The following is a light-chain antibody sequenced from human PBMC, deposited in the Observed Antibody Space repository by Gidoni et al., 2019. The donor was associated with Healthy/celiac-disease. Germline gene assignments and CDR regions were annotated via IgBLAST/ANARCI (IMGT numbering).Light chain of an antibody. CDR3: QSADSSAVV. J-gene: IGLJ2*01. CDR1: ALPKQY. CDR2: KDS. Sequence: SYELTQPPSVSVSPGQTARITCSGDALPKQYAYWYQQKPGQAPVLVIYKDSERPSGIPERFSGSSSGTTVTLTIRGVQAEDEADYYCQSADSSAVVFGGGTKLTVL. V-gene: IGLV3-25*02.